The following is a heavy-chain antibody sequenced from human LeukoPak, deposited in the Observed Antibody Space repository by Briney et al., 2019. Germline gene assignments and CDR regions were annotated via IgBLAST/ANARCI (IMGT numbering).Heavy chain of an antibody. CDR3: ARGGSYDYVWGSPDYYYYYMDV. Sequence: GASVKVSCKASGGTFSSYAISWVRQAPGQGLEWMGGIIPIFGTANYAQKFQGRVTITADESTSTAYMELSSLRSEDTAVYYCARGGSYDYVWGSPDYYYYYMDVWGKGTTVTVSS. J-gene: IGHJ6*03. V-gene: IGHV1-69*13. CDR1: GGTFSSYA. CDR2: IIPIFGTA. D-gene: IGHD3-16*01.